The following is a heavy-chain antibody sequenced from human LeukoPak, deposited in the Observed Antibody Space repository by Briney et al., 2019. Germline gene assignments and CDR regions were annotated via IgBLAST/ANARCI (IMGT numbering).Heavy chain of an antibody. V-gene: IGHV1-69-2*01. J-gene: IGHJ5*02. Sequence: GASVKVSCKASGYTFTDYYMHWVQQAPGKGLKWMGRVDPEDGETIYAEKFQGRVTITADTSTDTAYMELSSLRSEDTAVYYCATGHSSSFDPWGQGTLVTVSS. D-gene: IGHD6-13*01. CDR1: GYTFTDYY. CDR3: ATGHSSSFDP. CDR2: VDPEDGET.